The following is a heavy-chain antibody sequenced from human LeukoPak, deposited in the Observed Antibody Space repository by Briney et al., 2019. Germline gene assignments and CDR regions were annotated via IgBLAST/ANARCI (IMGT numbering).Heavy chain of an antibody. D-gene: IGHD3-3*01. V-gene: IGHV4-30-4*08. CDR1: GGSISSGDYY. CDR2: IYYSGST. Sequence: TLSLTCTVSGGSISSGDYYWSWIRQPPGKGLEWIGYIYYSGSTYYNPSLKSRVTISVDTSKNQFSLKLSSVTAADTAVYYCARDGGQLRFLEWLTTGFDIWGQGTMVTVSS. CDR3: ARDGGQLRFLEWLTTGFDI. J-gene: IGHJ3*02.